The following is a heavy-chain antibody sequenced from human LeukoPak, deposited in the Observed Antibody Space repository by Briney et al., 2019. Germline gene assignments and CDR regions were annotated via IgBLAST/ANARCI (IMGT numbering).Heavy chain of an antibody. CDR2: IYYSGST. J-gene: IGHJ4*02. CDR1: GGSISSYY. V-gene: IGHV4-59*01. CDR3: AGGGGGKGRYFDY. Sequence: SETLPLTCTVSGGSISSYYWSWIRQPPGKGLEWIGYIYYSGSTNYNPSLKGRVTISVDTSKNQFSLKLSSVTAADTAVYYCAGGGGGKGRYFDYWGQGTLVTVSS. D-gene: IGHD4-23*01.